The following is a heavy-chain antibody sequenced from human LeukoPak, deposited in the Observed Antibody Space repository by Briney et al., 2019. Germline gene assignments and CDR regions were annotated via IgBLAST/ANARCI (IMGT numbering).Heavy chain of an antibody. Sequence: PGGSLRLSCAASGFTFSSYAMSWVRQAPGKGLEWVSAISGSGGSTYYADSVKGRFTISRDNPKNTLYLQMNSLRAEDTALYYCAKDLSKIAVAGTGDYWGQGTLVTVSS. V-gene: IGHV3-23*01. CDR3: AKDLSKIAVAGTGDY. D-gene: IGHD6-19*01. CDR1: GFTFSSYA. CDR2: ISGSGGST. J-gene: IGHJ4*02.